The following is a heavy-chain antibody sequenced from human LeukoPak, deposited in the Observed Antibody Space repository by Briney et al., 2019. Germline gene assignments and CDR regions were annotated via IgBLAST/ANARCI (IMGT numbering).Heavy chain of an antibody. V-gene: IGHV3-9*01. J-gene: IGHJ4*02. CDR3: AKDYYYDSSGYFDY. CDR2: ISWNSGSI. CDR1: GFTFDDYA. D-gene: IGHD3-22*01. Sequence: PGGSLRLSCAASGFTFDDYAMHWVRQAPGKGLEWVSGISWNSGSIGYADSVKGRFTISRDSAKNSLYLQMNSLRAEDTALYYCAKDYYYDSSGYFDYWGQGTLVTVSS.